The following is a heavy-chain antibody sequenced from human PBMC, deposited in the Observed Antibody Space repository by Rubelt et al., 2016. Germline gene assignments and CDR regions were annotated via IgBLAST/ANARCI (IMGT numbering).Heavy chain of an antibody. Sequence: VQLVESGGGVVQPGRSLRLSCAASGFTFSSYGMHWVRQAPGKGLEWVANIKQDGSEKYYVDSVKGRFTISRDNAKNSLYLQMNSLRAEDTAVYYCAGRESWFDPWGQGTLVTVSS. J-gene: IGHJ5*02. CDR3: AGRESWFDP. CDR1: GFTFSSYG. V-gene: IGHV3-7*01. CDR2: IKQDGSEK.